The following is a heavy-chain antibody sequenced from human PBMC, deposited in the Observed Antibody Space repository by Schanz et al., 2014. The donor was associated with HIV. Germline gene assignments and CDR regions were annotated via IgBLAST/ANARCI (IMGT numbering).Heavy chain of an antibody. CDR2: MNNDVSSR. J-gene: IGHJ4*02. D-gene: IGHD2-15*01. CDR3: ARRSSDGGYYDN. CDR1: GFSFSDYW. V-gene: IGHV3-74*02. Sequence: EVQIVESGGGVVQPGRSLRLSCAASGFSFSDYWMHWVRQVPGKGLLWVSRMNNDVSSRLYADSVKGRFTISRDNAKNTLYLQMNSLRDEDTAVYYCARRSSDGGYYDNWGQGTLVTVSS.